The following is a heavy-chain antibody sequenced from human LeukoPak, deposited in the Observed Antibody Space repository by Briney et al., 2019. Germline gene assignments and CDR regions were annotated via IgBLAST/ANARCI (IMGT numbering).Heavy chain of an antibody. Sequence: GGPLRLSCAASGFTFSSYSMNWVRQAPGKGLEWVSSISSSSSYIYYADSVKGRFTISRDNAKNSLYLQMNSLRAEDTAVYYCARRAVRVGRYGGYDYWGQGTLVTVSS. CDR1: GFTFSSYS. CDR3: ARRAVRVGRYGGYDY. D-gene: IGHD5-12*01. V-gene: IGHV3-21*01. CDR2: ISSSSSYI. J-gene: IGHJ4*02.